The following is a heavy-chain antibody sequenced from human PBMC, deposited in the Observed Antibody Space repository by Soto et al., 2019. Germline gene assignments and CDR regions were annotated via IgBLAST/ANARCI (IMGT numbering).Heavy chain of an antibody. CDR2: IDWDDDK. D-gene: IGHD5-18*01. CDR3: ARIGYSYGYYYFDY. CDR1: GFSLSTSGMR. V-gene: IGHV2-70*04. Sequence: SGPTLVNPTQTLTLTCTFSGFSLSTSGMRVSWIRQPPGKALEWLARIDWDDDKFYSTSLKTRLTISKDTSKNQVVLTMTNMDPVDTATYYCARIGYSYGYYYFDYWGQGTLVTSPQ. J-gene: IGHJ4*02.